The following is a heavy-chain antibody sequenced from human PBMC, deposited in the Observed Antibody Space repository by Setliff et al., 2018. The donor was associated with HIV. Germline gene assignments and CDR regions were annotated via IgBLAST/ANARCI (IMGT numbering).Heavy chain of an antibody. V-gene: IGHV1-2*02. CDR3: AKESSCWSPRGANS. CDR1: GYTFTDYY. Sequence: GASVKVSCKTSGYTFTDYYIHWVRLAPGQGLEWMGYINPKNGGTDYARKFQGKVTLTRNTSISTVYLELHRLTSDDTAKYFCAKESSCWSPRGANSWGQGTLVTVSS. J-gene: IGHJ4*02. CDR2: INPKNGGT. D-gene: IGHD6-19*01.